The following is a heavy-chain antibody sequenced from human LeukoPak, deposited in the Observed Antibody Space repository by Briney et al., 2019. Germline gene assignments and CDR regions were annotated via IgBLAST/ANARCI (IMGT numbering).Heavy chain of an antibody. CDR3: ARETDYGGNFVGFDY. V-gene: IGHV3-64*01. CDR1: GFTFSSYA. CDR2: ISSNGGST. J-gene: IGHJ4*02. Sequence: GGSLRLXCAASGFTFSSYAMHWVRLAPGKGLEYVSAISSNGGSTYYANSVKGRFTISRDNSKNTLYLQMGSLRAEDMAVYYCARETDYGGNFVGFDYWGQGTLVTVFS. D-gene: IGHD4-23*01.